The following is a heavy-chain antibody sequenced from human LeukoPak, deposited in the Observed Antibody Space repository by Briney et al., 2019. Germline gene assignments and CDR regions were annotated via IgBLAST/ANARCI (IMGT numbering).Heavy chain of an antibody. J-gene: IGHJ6*02. CDR3: ARAGGRYYYDSSGYYRPGMDV. Sequence: SVKVSCKASGGTFSSYAISWVRQAPGQGLEWMGGIIPIFGTANYAQKFQGRVTITADESTSTAYMELGSLRSEDTAVYYCARAGGRYYYDSSGYYRPGMDVWGQGTTVTVSS. CDR1: GGTFSSYA. V-gene: IGHV1-69*01. D-gene: IGHD3-22*01. CDR2: IIPIFGTA.